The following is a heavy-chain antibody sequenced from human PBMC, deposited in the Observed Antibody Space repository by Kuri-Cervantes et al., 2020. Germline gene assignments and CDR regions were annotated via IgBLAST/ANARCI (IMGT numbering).Heavy chain of an antibody. CDR1: GFTFSSYE. Sequence: LSLTCAASGFTFSSYEMNWVRQAPGKGLEWVSYISSSGSTIYYADPVKGRFTISRDNAKNSLYLQMNSLRAEDTAVYYCARDGRYCSGGNCYSGFDYWGQGTLVTVSS. V-gene: IGHV3-48*03. CDR3: ARDGRYCSGGNCYSGFDY. D-gene: IGHD2-15*01. CDR2: ISSSGSTI. J-gene: IGHJ4*02.